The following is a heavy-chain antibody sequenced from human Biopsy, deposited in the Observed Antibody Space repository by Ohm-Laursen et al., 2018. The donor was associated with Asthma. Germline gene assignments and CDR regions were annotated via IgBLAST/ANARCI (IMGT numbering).Heavy chain of an antibody. CDR3: ARVVSSSSYWYFDL. V-gene: IGHV4-39*02. Sequence: GTLSLTCFVSGDAMSTSGSYWGWIRQSPGKGLEWIGSIYYSGRTYYNPSLESRVAISADTSKNHFSLKGTSVTAADTAVYYCARVVSSSSYWYFDLWGRGDLVTVSS. CDR1: GDAMSTSGSY. J-gene: IGHJ2*01. CDR2: IYYSGRT. D-gene: IGHD6-6*01.